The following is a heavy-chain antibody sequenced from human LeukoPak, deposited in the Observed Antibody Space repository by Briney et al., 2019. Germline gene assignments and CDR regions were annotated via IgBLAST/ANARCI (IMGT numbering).Heavy chain of an antibody. CDR1: RFTFNSYA. J-gene: IGHJ4*02. V-gene: IGHV3-30-3*01. CDR3: ARGTGYCSSPSCYSLDC. D-gene: IGHD2-2*01. Sequence: GGSLRLSCAASRFTFNSYAMHWVRQAPGKGLEWVAVVSYDGSTKYYADSVKGRFTISRDNSKNTLYLQMNSLRPDDSAVYYCARGTGYCSSPSCYSLDCWGQGTLVTVSS. CDR2: VSYDGSTK.